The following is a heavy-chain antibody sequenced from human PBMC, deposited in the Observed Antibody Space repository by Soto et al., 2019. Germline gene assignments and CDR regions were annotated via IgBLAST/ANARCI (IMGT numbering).Heavy chain of an antibody. CDR1: SGPITSNNW. J-gene: IGHJ4*02. V-gene: IGHV4-4*02. CDR3: AKCGGDTVYWYYFDN. Sequence: SETLSLTCAVSSGPITSNNWWSWVRQTPGKGLEWIGEISLSESTNYNPSLKSRITMSVDKSKNQFSLKLSSVTAADTAVYYCAKCGGDTVYWYYFDNWGQGTLVTVSS. CDR2: ISLSEST. D-gene: IGHD2-21*01.